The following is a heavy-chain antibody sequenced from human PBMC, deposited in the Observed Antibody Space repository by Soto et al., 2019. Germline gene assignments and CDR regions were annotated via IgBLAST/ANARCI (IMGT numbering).Heavy chain of an antibody. Sequence: PGGSLRLSCAASGFTFSSYTLNWLPRAPGKGLEGVATSSDRRTGNTDYSDSVRGRFTLSRDYSRNILFLQMDSLRADHTALYYCTTWLTARFEYWGRGTQVTVAS. V-gene: IGHV3-23*01. CDR2: SSDRRTGNT. CDR3: TTWLTARFEY. J-gene: IGHJ4*02. CDR1: GFTFSSYT. D-gene: IGHD2-21*02.